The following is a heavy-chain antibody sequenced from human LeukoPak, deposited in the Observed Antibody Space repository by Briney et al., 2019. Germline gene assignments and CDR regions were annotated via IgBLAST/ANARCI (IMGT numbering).Heavy chain of an antibody. J-gene: IGHJ4*02. CDR1: GFTFSGFS. CDR3: ATSSNAYNDH. V-gene: IGHV3-73*01. Sequence: GGSLRLSCAASGFTFSGFSLHWVRQASGRGLEWVGRIRNKANNYATTYAASVRGRFTISRDDSKNTAYLQMNSLKTEDTALYYCATSSNAYNDHWGQGTLVTVSS. D-gene: IGHD5-24*01. CDR2: IRNKANNYAT.